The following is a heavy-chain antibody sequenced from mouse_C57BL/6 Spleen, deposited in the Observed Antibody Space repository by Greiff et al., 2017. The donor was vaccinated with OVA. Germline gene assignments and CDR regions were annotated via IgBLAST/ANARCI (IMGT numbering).Heavy chain of an antibody. CDR2: IYPGDGDT. V-gene: IGHV1-80*01. J-gene: IGHJ4*01. Sequence: QVQLQQSGAELVKPGASVKISCKASGYAFSSYWMNWVKQRPGKGLEWIGQIYPGDGDTNYNGKFKGKATLTADKSSSTAYMQLSSLTSEDSAVYFCARLGYYDLYAMDYWGQGTSVTVSS. D-gene: IGHD2-4*01. CDR1: GYAFSSYW. CDR3: ARLGYYDLYAMDY.